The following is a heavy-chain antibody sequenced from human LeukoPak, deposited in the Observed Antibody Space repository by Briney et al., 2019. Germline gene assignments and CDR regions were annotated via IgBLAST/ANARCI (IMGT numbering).Heavy chain of an antibody. V-gene: IGHV4-31*01. CDR2: ICYSASS. CDR1: GGSISSGGYY. CDR3: ATLTGPGAIRDWFDP. D-gene: IGHD2-2*02. Sequence: PSETLSLTCTVSGGSISSGGYYWIWLRQHPGKGLEWIGYICYSASSYYNPSLKSLVTISVDTSKNQFSLKHSSVTAAETAVYYCATLTGPGAIRDWFDPWGQGTLVTVSS. J-gene: IGHJ5*02.